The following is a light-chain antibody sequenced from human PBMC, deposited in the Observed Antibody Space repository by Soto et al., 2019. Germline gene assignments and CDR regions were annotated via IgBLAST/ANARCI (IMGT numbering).Light chain of an antibody. CDR2: TAS. Sequence: DIQMTQSPSSLSASVRDRVTITCRASQTISTHLNWYQQKPGKAPKLLIYTASTLQSGVLSRYTGDASGTDFYFSINSLQPEDFATYYCQQSLTMPYTFGQGTKLEIK. CDR3: QQSLTMPYT. V-gene: IGKV1-39*01. CDR1: QTISTH. J-gene: IGKJ2*01.